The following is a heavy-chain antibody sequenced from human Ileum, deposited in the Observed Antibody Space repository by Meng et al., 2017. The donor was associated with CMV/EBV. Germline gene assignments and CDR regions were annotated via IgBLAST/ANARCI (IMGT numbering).Heavy chain of an antibody. D-gene: IGHD6-13*01. CDR1: GFTFSNYW. CDR3: ARQAGTY. J-gene: IGHJ4*02. Sequence: GESLKISCAGSGFTFSNYWMSWVRQAPGKGLECVANIKEDGTENYYVDSVKGRFTISRDNAKNSLYLQMNSLRAEDTAVYYCARQAGTYWGQGTLVTVSS. V-gene: IGHV3-7*01. CDR2: IKEDGTEN.